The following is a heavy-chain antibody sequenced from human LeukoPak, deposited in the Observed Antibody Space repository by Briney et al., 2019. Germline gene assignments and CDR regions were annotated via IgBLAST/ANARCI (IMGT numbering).Heavy chain of an antibody. CDR1: GGSISSGGYY. V-gene: IGHV4-31*03. J-gene: IGHJ4*02. D-gene: IGHD3-10*01. Sequence: SETLSLTCTVSGGSISSGGYYWSWIRQHPGKDLKWIGYIYYSGSTYYTPSLKSRVTISVDTSKNQFSLKLSSVTAADTAVYYCAVYGSGSYSPRRAPFDYWGQGTLVTVSS. CDR2: IYYSGST. CDR3: AVYGSGSYSPRRAPFDY.